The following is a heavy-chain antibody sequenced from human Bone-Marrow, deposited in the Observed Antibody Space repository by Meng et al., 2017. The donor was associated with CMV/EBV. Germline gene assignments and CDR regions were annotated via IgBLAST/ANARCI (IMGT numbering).Heavy chain of an antibody. V-gene: IGHV3-53*01. Sequence: GESLKISCAASGFTVSSNYMSWVRQAPGKGLEWVSVIYSGGSTYYADSVKGRFTISRDNSKNTLYLQMNSLRAEDTAVYYCAKVEGRGRLDYYYYGMDVWGQGNLVTVSS. CDR3: AKVEGRGRLDYYYYGMDV. J-gene: IGHJ6*02. CDR2: IYSGGST. D-gene: IGHD3-10*01. CDR1: GFTVSSNY.